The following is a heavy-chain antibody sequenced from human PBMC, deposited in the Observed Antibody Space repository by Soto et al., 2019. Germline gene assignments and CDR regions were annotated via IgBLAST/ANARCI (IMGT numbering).Heavy chain of an antibody. V-gene: IGHV3-30*18. Sequence: PGGSLRLSCAASGFTFSNYGMHWVRQAPGKGLEWVADISYDGRNKYYAESVKGRFTISRDNSKNTLYLQMNSLRTEDTAVYYCAKDWRWEQQIYGMNVWGQGTTVTV. J-gene: IGHJ6*02. CDR3: AKDWRWEQQIYGMNV. D-gene: IGHD1-26*01. CDR2: ISYDGRNK. CDR1: GFTFSNYG.